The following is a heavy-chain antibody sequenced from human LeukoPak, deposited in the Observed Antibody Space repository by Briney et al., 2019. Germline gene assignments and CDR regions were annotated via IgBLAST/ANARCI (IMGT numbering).Heavy chain of an antibody. J-gene: IGHJ4*02. CDR2: IKQDGSEK. D-gene: IGHD6-19*01. CDR3: ARDLGWYRVDY. Sequence: GGSLRLSCAVSGFTFSSHWMSWARQAPGKGLEWVANIKQDGSEKNYVDSVRGRFSISRDSAKNSLYLQMNSVRAEDTAVYYCARDLGWYRVDYWGQGTLVTVSS. V-gene: IGHV3-7*01. CDR1: GFTFSSHW.